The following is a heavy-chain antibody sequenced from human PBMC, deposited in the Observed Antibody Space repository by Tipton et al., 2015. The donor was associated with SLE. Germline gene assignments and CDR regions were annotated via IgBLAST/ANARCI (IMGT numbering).Heavy chain of an antibody. J-gene: IGHJ4*02. CDR3: ARGGGYYGSGSAEY. Sequence: TLSLTCTVSGGSISNHYWSWSRQPAGKGLEWIGRISTSGTTNYNPSLKSRVTMSVDTPKKQFSLKVTSLTAADTAVYYCARGGGYYGSGSAEYWGQGTLVTVSS. V-gene: IGHV4-4*07. CDR1: GGSISNHY. CDR2: ISTSGTT. D-gene: IGHD3-10*01.